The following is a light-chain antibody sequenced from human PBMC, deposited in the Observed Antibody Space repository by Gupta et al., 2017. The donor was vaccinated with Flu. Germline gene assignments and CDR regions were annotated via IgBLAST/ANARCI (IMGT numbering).Light chain of an antibody. CDR2: EVT. CDR1: SSDIGGYNY. J-gene: IGLJ3*02. V-gene: IGLV2-14*01. Sequence: QSALTQPASVSGSPGQSITISCTGTSSDIGGYNYVSWYQQHPGKAPNLMIYEVTNRPSGVSNRFSGSKSGYTASLTISGLQAEDEADYFCGSYTSSSTWVFGGGTKLTVL. CDR3: GSYTSSSTWV.